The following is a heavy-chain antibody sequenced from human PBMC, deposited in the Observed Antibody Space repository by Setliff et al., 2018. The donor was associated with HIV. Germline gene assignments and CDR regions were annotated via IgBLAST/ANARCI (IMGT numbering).Heavy chain of an antibody. Sequence: PSETLSLTCAVYGGSFSGYSWGWIRQPPGKGLEWIGEINHSGSTNHNPSLKSRVTISVDTSKRQFSLNLTSVTAADTAVYYCARGPPAEDYYYYMDVWDKGTTVTVSS. CDR1: GGSFSGYS. J-gene: IGHJ6*03. CDR3: ARGPPAEDYYYYMDV. V-gene: IGHV4-34*01. CDR2: INHSGST.